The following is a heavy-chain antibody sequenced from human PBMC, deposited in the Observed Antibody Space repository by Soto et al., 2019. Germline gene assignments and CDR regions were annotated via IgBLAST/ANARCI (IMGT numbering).Heavy chain of an antibody. Sequence: QVQLVESGGGVVQPGRSLRLSCAASGFTFSSYGMHWVRQAPGKGLEWVAVIWYDGSNKYYADSVKGRFTISRDNSKNTLYMQMNSLRAEDTAVYYCARDSTPMTTVTRYFQHCGQGTLVTVSS. V-gene: IGHV3-33*01. D-gene: IGHD4-17*01. CDR1: GFTFSSYG. CDR2: IWYDGSNK. J-gene: IGHJ1*01. CDR3: ARDSTPMTTVTRYFQH.